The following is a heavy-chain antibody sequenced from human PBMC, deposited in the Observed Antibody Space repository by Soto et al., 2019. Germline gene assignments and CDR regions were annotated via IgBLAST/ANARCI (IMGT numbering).Heavy chain of an antibody. CDR1: GGTFSSYA. D-gene: IGHD3-22*01. Sequence: SVKVSCKVSGGTFSSYAFSWVRQAPGQGLEWMGGIIPVLGTANDAQKFQGRVTITTDKSTSTTYMDLSSLRSEDTAVYYCARVYYYDSSGYYWGAADIWGQGTMVTVSS. CDR3: ARVYYYDSSGYYWGAADI. J-gene: IGHJ3*02. CDR2: IIPVLGTA. V-gene: IGHV1-69*10.